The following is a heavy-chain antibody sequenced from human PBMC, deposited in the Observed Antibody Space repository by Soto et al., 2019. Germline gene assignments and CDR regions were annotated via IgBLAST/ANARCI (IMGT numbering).Heavy chain of an antibody. Sequence: ASVKVSCKASGGTFSSYAISWVRQAPGQGLEWMGGIIPIFGTANYAQKFQGRVTITADESTSTAYMELSSLRSEDTAVYYCATRPPGDDWFDPWGQGTLVTVSS. CDR3: ATRPPGDDWFDP. CDR2: IIPIFGTA. CDR1: GGTFSSYA. D-gene: IGHD6-6*01. J-gene: IGHJ5*02. V-gene: IGHV1-69*13.